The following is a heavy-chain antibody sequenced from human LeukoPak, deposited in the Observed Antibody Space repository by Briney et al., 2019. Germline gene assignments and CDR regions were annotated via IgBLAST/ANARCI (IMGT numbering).Heavy chain of an antibody. D-gene: IGHD3-16*02. CDR1: GFSLSTSGVG. CDR3: AHWAHYRYFDY. V-gene: IGHV2-5*02. J-gene: IGHJ4*02. Sequence: SGPTLVNPTQTLTLTCTFSGFSLSTSGVGVGWIRQPPGKALDWLALIYWDDDKRYSPSLKSRLTITQDTPKNHVVLTMTNMDPVDTATYYCAHWAHYRYFDYWGQGTLVTVSS. CDR2: IYWDDDK.